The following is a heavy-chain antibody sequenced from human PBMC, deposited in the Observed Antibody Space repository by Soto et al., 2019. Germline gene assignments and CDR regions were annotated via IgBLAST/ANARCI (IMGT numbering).Heavy chain of an antibody. CDR1: GFTFSSYA. J-gene: IGHJ6*02. CDR2: ISYDGSNK. D-gene: IGHD2-15*01. V-gene: IGHV3-30-3*01. Sequence: GGSLRLSCAASGFTFSSYAMHWVRQAPGKGLEWVAVISYDGSNKYYADSVKGRFTISRDNSKNTLYLQMNSLRAEDTAVYYCARVYCSGGSCYPDYYYYGMDVWGQGTTVTVSS. CDR3: ARVYCSGGSCYPDYYYYGMDV.